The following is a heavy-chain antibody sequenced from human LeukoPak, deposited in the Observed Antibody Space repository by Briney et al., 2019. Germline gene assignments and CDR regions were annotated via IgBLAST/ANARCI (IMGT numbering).Heavy chain of an antibody. CDR3: ARDLYVWGSYMDV. D-gene: IGHD3-16*01. V-gene: IGHV4-61*02. CDR2: IYSSGST. CDR1: GGSISSGSYY. J-gene: IGHJ6*03. Sequence: SETLSLTCTVSGGSISSGSYYWSWIRQPAGKGLEWIGRIYSSGSTNYNPSLTSRVTISVDTSKNQFSLKLSSVTAADTAVYYCARDLYVWGSYMDVWGKGTTVTVSS.